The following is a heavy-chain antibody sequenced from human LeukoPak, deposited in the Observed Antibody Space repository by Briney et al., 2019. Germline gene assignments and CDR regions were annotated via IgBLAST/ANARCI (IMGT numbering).Heavy chain of an antibody. CDR3: AKVMKGSERLTMVRGVIIKTAGLYYMDV. CDR2: ISASGGST. D-gene: IGHD3-10*01. V-gene: IGHV3-23*01. Sequence: GGSLRLSCAASGFTLSSYAMSWVRQAPGKGLEWVPSISASGGSTNYADSVKGRFTISRDNSKSTVYLQMNSLRAEDTAVYYCAKVMKGSERLTMVRGVIIKTAGLYYMDVWGKGTTVTVSS. J-gene: IGHJ6*03. CDR1: GFTLSSYA.